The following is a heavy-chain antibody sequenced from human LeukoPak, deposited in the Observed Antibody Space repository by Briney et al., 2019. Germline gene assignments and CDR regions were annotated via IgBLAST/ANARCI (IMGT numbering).Heavy chain of an antibody. V-gene: IGHV3-23*01. D-gene: IGHD2-15*01. CDR1: GFTFSSYA. CDR2: ISGSGGST. J-gene: IGHJ4*02. Sequence: GGSLGLSCAASGFTFSSYAMSWVRRAPGKGLEWVSAISGSGGSTYYADSVKGRFTISRDNSKNTLYLQMNSLRAEDTAVYYCARGKYCSGGSCRFDYWGQGTLVTVSS. CDR3: ARGKYCSGGSCRFDY.